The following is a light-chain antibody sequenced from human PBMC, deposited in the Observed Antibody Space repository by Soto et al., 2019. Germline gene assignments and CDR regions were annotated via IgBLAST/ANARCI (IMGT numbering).Light chain of an antibody. J-gene: IGKJ2*01. CDR1: QSISIY. CDR2: AAS. V-gene: IGKV1-39*01. CDR3: QQSFSVPLYT. Sequence: DIQMTQSPSSLSVSVGDRVTITCRASQSISIYLNWYQQKPGKAPKPLIYAASSLQSGVPSRFSGSGSGTDFTLTISSLQPEDFATYYCQQSFSVPLYTFGQGTKLEIK.